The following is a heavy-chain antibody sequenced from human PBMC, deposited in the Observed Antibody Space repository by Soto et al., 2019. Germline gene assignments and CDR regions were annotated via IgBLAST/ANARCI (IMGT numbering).Heavy chain of an antibody. J-gene: IGHJ6*02. CDR2: IYHSGST. CDR1: GGSISSSNW. D-gene: IGHD3-22*01. Sequence: PSETLSLTCAVSGGSISSSNWWSWVRQPPGKGLEWIGEIYHSGSTNYNPSLKSRVTISVDKSKNQFSLKLSSVTAADTAVYYCARDRYYDSSGKHYYYGMDFRGQRTTVTGSS. V-gene: IGHV4-4*02. CDR3: ARDRYYDSSGKHYYYGMDF.